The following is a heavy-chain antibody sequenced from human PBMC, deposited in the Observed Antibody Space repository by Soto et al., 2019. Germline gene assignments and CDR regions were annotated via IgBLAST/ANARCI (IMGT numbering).Heavy chain of an antibody. J-gene: IGHJ4*02. CDR1: GYTFTSYG. CDR3: ARDPDCSSTSCYEEDYFDY. Sequence: QVQLVQSGAEVKKPGASVKVSCKASGYTFTSYGISWVRQAPGQGLEWMGWISAYNGNTNYAQKLQGRVTMTTDTSTRTAYMELRSLRSDDTAVYYCARDPDCSSTSCYEEDYFDYWGQGTLVTVSS. V-gene: IGHV1-18*01. CDR2: ISAYNGNT. D-gene: IGHD2-2*01.